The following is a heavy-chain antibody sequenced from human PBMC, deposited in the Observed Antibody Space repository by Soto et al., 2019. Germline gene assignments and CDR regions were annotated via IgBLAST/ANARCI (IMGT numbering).Heavy chain of an antibody. V-gene: IGHV1-69*13. CDR2: IIPIFGTA. Sequence: ASVKVSCKASGGTFSSYAISWVRQAPGQGLEWMGGIIPIFGTANYAQKFQGRVTITADESTSTAYMELSSLRSEDTAVYYCARDGGSSYGMDVWGQGTTVTVSS. CDR3: ARDGGSSYGMDV. J-gene: IGHJ6*02. D-gene: IGHD2-15*01. CDR1: GGTFSSYA.